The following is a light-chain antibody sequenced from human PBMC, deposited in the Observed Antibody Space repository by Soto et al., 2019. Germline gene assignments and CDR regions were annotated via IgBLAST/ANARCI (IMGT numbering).Light chain of an antibody. CDR1: QGISSA. CDR2: DAS. J-gene: IGKJ3*01. CDR3: QQFNSYPLFT. V-gene: IGKV1-13*02. Sequence: AIQLTQSPSSLSASVGDRVTITCRASQGISSALAWYQQKPGKAPKLLIYDASSLESGVPSRFSGSGSGTDFTLTISSLLPEDFATYYCQQFNSYPLFTFGPGTKVDIK.